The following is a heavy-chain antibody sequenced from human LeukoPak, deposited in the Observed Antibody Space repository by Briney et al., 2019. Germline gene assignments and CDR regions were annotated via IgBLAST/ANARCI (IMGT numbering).Heavy chain of an antibody. V-gene: IGHV4-30-4*01. CDR3: ARTVRGVIFFDP. Sequence: SQTLSLTCTVSGGSISSGDYYWSWIRQPPGKGLEWIGYIYYSGSTYYNPSLKSRVTISVDTSENQFSLKLSSVTAADTAVYYCARTVRGVIFFDPWGQGTLVTVSS. J-gene: IGHJ5*02. CDR2: IYYSGST. CDR1: GGSISSGDYY. D-gene: IGHD3-10*01.